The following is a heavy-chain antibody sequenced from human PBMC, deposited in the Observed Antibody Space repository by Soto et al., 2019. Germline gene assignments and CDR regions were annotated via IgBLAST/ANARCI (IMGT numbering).Heavy chain of an antibody. Sequence: SETLSLTCAVYGGSFSGYYWSWIRQPPGKGLEWIGEINHSGSTNYNPSLKSRVTISVDTSKNQFSLKLSSVTAADTAVYYCARLRGGYSYGQRYFYYYGMDVWGQGTTVTVSS. J-gene: IGHJ6*02. CDR2: INHSGST. CDR1: GGSFSGYY. V-gene: IGHV4-34*01. CDR3: ARLRGGYSYGQRYFYYYGMDV. D-gene: IGHD5-18*01.